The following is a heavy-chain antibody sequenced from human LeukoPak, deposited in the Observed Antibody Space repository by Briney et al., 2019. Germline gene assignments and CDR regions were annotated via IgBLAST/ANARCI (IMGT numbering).Heavy chain of an antibody. CDR2: INADGSTT. J-gene: IGHJ3*02. CDR1: GFTFSTYW. Sequence: PGGSLRLSCAASGFTFSTYWMHWVRQGPGKGLVWVSRINADGSTTTYADSVKGRFTISRDNAKNTLYLQMNSLRAEDTAVYYCARLRWSGPNDAFDIWGQGTMVTVSS. CDR3: ARLRWSGPNDAFDI. D-gene: IGHD4-23*01. V-gene: IGHV3-74*01.